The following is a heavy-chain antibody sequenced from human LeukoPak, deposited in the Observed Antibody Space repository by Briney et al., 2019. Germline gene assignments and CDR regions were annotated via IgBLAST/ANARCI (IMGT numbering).Heavy chain of an antibody. CDR3: AREVGAIDY. CDR1: GFTFSTYW. D-gene: IGHD1-26*01. J-gene: IGHJ4*02. Sequence: PGGSLRLSCAASGFTFSTYWMHWVRQAPGKGLVWVSRINSDGSTTTYADFVKGRFTISRDNAKNTLHLQMNSLRAEDTAVYYCAREVGAIDYWGQGTLVTVSS. V-gene: IGHV3-74*01. CDR2: INSDGSTT.